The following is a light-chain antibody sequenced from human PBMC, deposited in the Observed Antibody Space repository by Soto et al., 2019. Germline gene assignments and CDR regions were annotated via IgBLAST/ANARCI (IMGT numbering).Light chain of an antibody. Sequence: EIVLTQSPGTLSLSRGERATLSCRASQSVSSCYLAWYQEKPGQAPRLLIYGASSRATGIPDRFSGSGSGTDFTLTISRLEPEAFSVYYCQQYGSSPQTFGQGTKVEIK. J-gene: IGKJ1*01. V-gene: IGKV3-20*01. CDR1: QSVSSCY. CDR2: GAS. CDR3: QQYGSSPQT.